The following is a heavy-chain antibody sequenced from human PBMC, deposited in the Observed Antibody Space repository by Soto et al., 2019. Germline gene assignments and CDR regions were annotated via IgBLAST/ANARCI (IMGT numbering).Heavy chain of an antibody. J-gene: IGHJ5*02. CDR2: IRSKANSYAT. V-gene: IGHV3-73*01. CDR1: GFTFSGSA. D-gene: IGHD4-17*01. CDR3: TRHASYGGNSWFDP. Sequence: GESLKISCAASGFTFSGSAMHWVRQASGKGLEWVGRIRSKANSYATAYAASVKGRFTISRDDSKNTAYLQMNSLKTEDTAVYYCTRHASYGGNSWFDPWGQGTLVTVSS.